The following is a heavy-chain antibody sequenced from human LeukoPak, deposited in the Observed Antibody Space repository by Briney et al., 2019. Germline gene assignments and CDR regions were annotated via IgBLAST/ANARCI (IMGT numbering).Heavy chain of an antibody. CDR3: ARVDLDTAMGLFDY. CDR2: INAGNGNT. CDR1: GYTFTSYA. V-gene: IGHV1-3*01. D-gene: IGHD5-18*01. Sequence: GASVKVSCKASGYTFTSYAMHWVRQAPGQRLEWMGWINAGNGNTKYSQKFQGRVTITRDTSASTAYMELSSLRSEDTAVYYCARVDLDTAMGLFDYWGQGTLVTVSS. J-gene: IGHJ4*02.